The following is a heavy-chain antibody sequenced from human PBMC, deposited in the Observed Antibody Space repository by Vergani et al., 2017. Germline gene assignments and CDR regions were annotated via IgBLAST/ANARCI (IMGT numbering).Heavy chain of an antibody. CDR1: GFTFSGSA. Sequence: EVQLVESGGGFVQPGGSLKLSCAASGFTFSGSAMHWVRQASGKGLEWVGRIRSKANSYATAYAASVKGRFTISRDDSKNMAFLQMSSLKSHDTAVYYCARSGYCAHGVCYMTHYYYMDVWGKGTAVTVSS. CDR2: IRSKANSYAT. D-gene: IGHD2-8*01. V-gene: IGHV3-73*01. J-gene: IGHJ6*03. CDR3: ARSGYCAHGVCYMTHYYYMDV.